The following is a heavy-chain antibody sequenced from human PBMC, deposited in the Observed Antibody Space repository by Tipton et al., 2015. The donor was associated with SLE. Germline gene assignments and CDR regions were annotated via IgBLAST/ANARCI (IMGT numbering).Heavy chain of an antibody. CDR2: VYYSGST. J-gene: IGHJ4*02. CDR1: GAFISDSSYY. V-gene: IGHV4-39*07. Sequence: LRLSCTVSGAFISDSSYYWGWIRQPPGKGLEWLGSVYYSGSTYYNPSLKSRVTISIDTSKIQFSRKLSSVTAADTAVYYCVTFFGGNPVNYWGQGTLVTVSS. CDR3: VTFFGGNPVNY. D-gene: IGHD3-16*01.